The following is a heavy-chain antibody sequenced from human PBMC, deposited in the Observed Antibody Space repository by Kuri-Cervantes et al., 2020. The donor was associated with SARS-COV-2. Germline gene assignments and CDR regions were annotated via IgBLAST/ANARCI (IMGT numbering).Heavy chain of an antibody. CDR1: GGSFSGYY. CDR3: ARVPSSGWYPVDAAFDI. D-gene: IGHD6-19*01. Sequence: GSLRLSCAVYGGSFSGYYWSWIRQPPGKGLEWIGEINHSGSTNYNPSLKSRVTISVDTSKNQFSLKLSSVTAADTAVYYCARVPSSGWYPVDAAFDIWGQGTMVTVSS. V-gene: IGHV4-34*01. CDR2: INHSGST. J-gene: IGHJ3*02.